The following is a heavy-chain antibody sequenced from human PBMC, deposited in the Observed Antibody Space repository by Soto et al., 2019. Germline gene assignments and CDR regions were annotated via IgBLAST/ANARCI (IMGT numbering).Heavy chain of an antibody. CDR2: ISAYNGNT. J-gene: IGHJ6*02. CDR3: AIDSGVHSTLLNYYYYGMDV. V-gene: IGHV1-18*01. D-gene: IGHD3-10*01. CDR1: GYTFTSYG. Sequence: ASVKVSCKASGYTFTSYGISWVRQAPGQGLEWMGWISAYNGNTNYAQKLQGRVTMTTDTSTSTAYMELRSLRSDDTAVYYCAIDSGVHSTLLNYYYYGMDVWGQGTTVTVSS.